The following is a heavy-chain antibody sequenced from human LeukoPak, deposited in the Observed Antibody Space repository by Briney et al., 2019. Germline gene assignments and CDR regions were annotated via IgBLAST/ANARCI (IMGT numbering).Heavy chain of an antibody. CDR1: GYSFSTYY. J-gene: IGHJ4*02. Sequence: GASVKVSCKTSGYSFSTYYMHWVRQAPGQGLEWMGWINPNSGGTNYAQKFQGRVTMTRDTSISTAYMELSRLRSDDTAVYYCARLLWFGELSTRTRRYFDYWGQGTLVTVSS. D-gene: IGHD3-10*01. V-gene: IGHV1-2*02. CDR2: INPNSGGT. CDR3: ARLLWFGELSTRTRRYFDY.